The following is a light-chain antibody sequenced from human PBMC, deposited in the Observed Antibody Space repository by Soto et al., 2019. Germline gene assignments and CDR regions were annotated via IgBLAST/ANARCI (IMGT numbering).Light chain of an antibody. CDR2: AAS. Sequence: DIPMTQSPSSLSASVGDRVTISCRASQSISNYLNWYQQQPGEAPKLLIYAASSLPSGVPSRVSGSGSGTDFTLTISSLQPEDFATYYCQQSFSTPYTFGQGTKLEIK. CDR1: QSISNY. CDR3: QQSFSTPYT. V-gene: IGKV1-39*01. J-gene: IGKJ2*01.